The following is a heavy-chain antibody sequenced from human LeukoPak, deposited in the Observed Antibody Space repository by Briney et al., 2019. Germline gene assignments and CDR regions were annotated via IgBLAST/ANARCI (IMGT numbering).Heavy chain of an antibody. CDR1: GFTFTSVA. V-gene: IGHV1-58*02. J-gene: IGHJ4*02. CDR2: LVVGSGNT. CDR3: ARGTTDAY. D-gene: IGHD1-1*01. Sequence: ISVKVSCKASGFTFTSVAMQWVRQARGQRLEWIGWLVVGSGNTRYAQKFQERVTITRDMSTSTAYMELRSLSSEDTAVYYCARGTTDAYWGQGTPVTVSS.